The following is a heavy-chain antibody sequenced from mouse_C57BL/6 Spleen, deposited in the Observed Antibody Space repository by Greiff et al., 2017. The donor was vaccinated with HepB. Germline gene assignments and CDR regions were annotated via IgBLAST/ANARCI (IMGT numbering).Heavy chain of an antibody. D-gene: IGHD1-1*01. CDR2: INYDGSST. CDR1: GFTFSDYY. V-gene: IGHV5-16*01. Sequence: EVHLVESEGGLVQPGSSMKLSCTASGFTFSDYYMAWVRQVPEKGLEWVANINYDGSSTYYLDSLKSRFIISRDNAKNILYLQMSSLKSEDTATYYCARGGDYGSSHGAMDYWGQGTSVTVSS. J-gene: IGHJ4*01. CDR3: ARGGDYGSSHGAMDY.